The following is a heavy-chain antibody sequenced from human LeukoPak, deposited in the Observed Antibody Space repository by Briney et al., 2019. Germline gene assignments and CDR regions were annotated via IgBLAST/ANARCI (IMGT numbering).Heavy chain of an antibody. J-gene: IGHJ5*02. CDR1: GGSISSSSYY. CDR3: ARVPLLLWSRGVWFDP. D-gene: IGHD3-10*01. Sequence: SETLSLTCTVSGGSISSSSYYWGWIRQPPGKGLEWIGSIYYSGSTYYNPSLKSRVTISVDTSKNQFSLKLSSVTAADTAVYYCARVPLLLWSRGVWFDPWGQGTLVTVSS. CDR2: IYYSGST. V-gene: IGHV4-39*07.